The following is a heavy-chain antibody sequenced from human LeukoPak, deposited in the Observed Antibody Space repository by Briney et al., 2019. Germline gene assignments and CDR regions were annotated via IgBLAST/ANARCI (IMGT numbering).Heavy chain of an antibody. D-gene: IGHD6-13*01. V-gene: IGHV3-30*18. Sequence: GGSLRLSCAASGFSFSIYGMHWVRQAPGKGLEWVAVISYDGSDKYYADSVKGRFTISRDDSMNTVYLQMNSLRTEDTAVYYCAKDHGYTSSWLFNWFDPWGQGTLVTVSS. J-gene: IGHJ5*02. CDR2: ISYDGSDK. CDR1: GFSFSIYG. CDR3: AKDHGYTSSWLFNWFDP.